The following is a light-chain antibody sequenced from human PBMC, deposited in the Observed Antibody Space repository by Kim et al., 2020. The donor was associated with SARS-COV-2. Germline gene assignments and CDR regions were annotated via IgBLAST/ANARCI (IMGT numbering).Light chain of an antibody. Sequence: SASVGDRVIITCRASQIINTYLAWYQQKPWKAPDLLIYQASSLQIGVPSRFSGSGSGTEFTLTINSLQPDYFATYYCQHYIRFPYTFGQGTKLEI. V-gene: IGKV1-5*03. J-gene: IGKJ2*01. CDR3: QHYIRFPYT. CDR1: QIINTY. CDR2: QAS.